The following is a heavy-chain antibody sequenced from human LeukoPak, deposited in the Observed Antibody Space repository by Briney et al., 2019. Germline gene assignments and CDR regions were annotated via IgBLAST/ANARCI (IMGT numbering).Heavy chain of an antibody. V-gene: IGHV3-33*07. CDR2: IWYDGSNK. CDR3: ARGGTSAAGIDY. D-gene: IGHD6-13*01. J-gene: IGHJ4*02. Sequence: PGRSLRLSCAASGFNFRSNGMYWVRQAPGKGLEWVAVIWYDGSNKYYGDSVKGRFTVSRDNSKNTLYLQMNSLRAEDTAVYYCARGGTSAAGIDYWGQGILVTVSS. CDR1: GFNFRSNG.